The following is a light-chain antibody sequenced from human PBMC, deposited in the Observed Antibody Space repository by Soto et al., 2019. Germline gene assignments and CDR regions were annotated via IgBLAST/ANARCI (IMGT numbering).Light chain of an antibody. Sequence: QSVLTQPPSVSGTPGQRVIIFCSGSSSNIGSSTLNWYQQLPGTAPKLLIYSGSYRPSGVPDRFSGSKSGTSASLAISGLQSEDEADYYCAAWDDSLNSVVFGGGTKVTVL. CDR1: SSNIGSST. CDR3: AAWDDSLNSVV. V-gene: IGLV1-44*01. J-gene: IGLJ2*01. CDR2: SGS.